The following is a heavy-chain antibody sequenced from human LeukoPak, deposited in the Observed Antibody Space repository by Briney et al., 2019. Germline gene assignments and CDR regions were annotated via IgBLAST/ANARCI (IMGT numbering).Heavy chain of an antibody. CDR3: ARGYLDGMDV. V-gene: IGHV3-13*01. Sequence: GGSLRLSCAASGFTFSSYDMHWVRQATGKGLEWVSVIGTAGDTYYPGSVKGRFTTSREKAKNSLYLQMNSLRAGYTAVYYCARGYLDGMDVWGQGTTVTVSS. D-gene: IGHD2/OR15-2a*01. CDR2: IGTAGDT. CDR1: GFTFSSYD. J-gene: IGHJ6*02.